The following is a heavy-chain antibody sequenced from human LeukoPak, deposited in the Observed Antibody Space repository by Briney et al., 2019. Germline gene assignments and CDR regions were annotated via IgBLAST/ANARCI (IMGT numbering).Heavy chain of an antibody. Sequence: PSETLSLTCTVSGGSISSGDYYWSWVRQPPGKGLEWIGEVHLDGRTNYNPSLTGRLTLSVDLYENHISLKLTSVTAADTAVYYCAREGGFYRPLDYLGQGTLVTVSS. D-gene: IGHD3-3*01. J-gene: IGHJ4*02. CDR1: GGSISSGDYY. V-gene: IGHV4-39*07. CDR2: VHLDGRT. CDR3: AREGGFYRPLDY.